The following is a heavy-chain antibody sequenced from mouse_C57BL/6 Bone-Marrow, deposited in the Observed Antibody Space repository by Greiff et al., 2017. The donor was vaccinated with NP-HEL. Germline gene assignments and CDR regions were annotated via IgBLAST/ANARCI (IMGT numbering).Heavy chain of an antibody. CDR1: GYTFTSYW. CDR3: ARLITTVVAYYFDY. CDR2: IHPNSGST. J-gene: IGHJ2*01. D-gene: IGHD1-1*01. V-gene: IGHV1-64*01. Sequence: VQLQQPGAELVKPGASVKLSCKASGYTFTSYWMHWVKQRPGQGLEWIGMIHPNSGSTNYNEKFKSKATLTVDKTSSTAYMQLSSLTAEDSAVYYCARLITTVVAYYFDYWGQGTTLTVSS.